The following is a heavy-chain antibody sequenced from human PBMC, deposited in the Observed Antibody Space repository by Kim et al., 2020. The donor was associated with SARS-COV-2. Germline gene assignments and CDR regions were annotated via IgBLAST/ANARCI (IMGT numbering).Heavy chain of an antibody. Sequence: SVKVSCKASGGTFSSYAISWVRQAPGQGLEWMGGIIPIFGTANYAQKFQGRVTITADESTSTAYMELSSLRSEDTAVYYCARRWGELSGDAFDIWGQGTMVTVSS. D-gene: IGHD3-16*02. V-gene: IGHV1-69*13. CDR3: ARRWGELSGDAFDI. CDR2: IIPIFGTA. J-gene: IGHJ3*02. CDR1: GGTFSSYA.